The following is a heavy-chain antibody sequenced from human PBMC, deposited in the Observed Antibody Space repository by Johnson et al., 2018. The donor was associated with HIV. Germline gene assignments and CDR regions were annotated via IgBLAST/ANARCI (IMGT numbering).Heavy chain of an antibody. CDR1: GFTFSDYY. J-gene: IGHJ3*01. CDR3: AKDHNYGSYLLAFDV. Sequence: QVQLVESGGGLVKPGGSLRLSCAASGFTFSDYYMSWIRQAPGKGLEWVSYISSSDSSIYYADSVKGRFTISRDNAKNSLYLQMNSLRTEDTALYYCAKDHNYGSYLLAFDVWGQGTMVTVSS. CDR2: ISSSDSSI. D-gene: IGHD3-10*01. V-gene: IGHV3-11*01.